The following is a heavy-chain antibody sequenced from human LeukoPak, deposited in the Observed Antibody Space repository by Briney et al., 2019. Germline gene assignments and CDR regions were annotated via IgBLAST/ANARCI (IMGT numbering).Heavy chain of an antibody. CDR3: APQERYSSSWGSFDF. CDR1: GFTFSSYA. D-gene: IGHD6-13*01. V-gene: IGHV3-23*01. CDR2: ISGSGGST. Sequence: GGSLRLSCAASGFTFSSYAMSWVRQAPGKGLEGVSAISGSGGSTYYADSVKGRFTISRDNSKNTLYLQMISLRAEDTAVYYCAPQERYSSSWGSFDFWGQGTMVTVS. J-gene: IGHJ3*01.